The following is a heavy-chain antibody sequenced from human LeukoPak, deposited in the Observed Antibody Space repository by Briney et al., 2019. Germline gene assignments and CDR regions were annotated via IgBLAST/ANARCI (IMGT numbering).Heavy chain of an antibody. CDR1: GYTFTGYY. CDR3: ARGNYDSSGYYYYGMDV. CDR2: INPNSGGT. J-gene: IGHJ6*02. D-gene: IGHD3-22*01. V-gene: IGHV1-2*02. Sequence: ASVKVSCKASGYTFTGYYMHWVRQAPGQGLEWMGWINPNSGGTNYAQKFQGGVTMTRDTSISTAYMELSRLRSDDTAVYYCARGNYDSSGYYYYGMDVWGQGTTVTVSS.